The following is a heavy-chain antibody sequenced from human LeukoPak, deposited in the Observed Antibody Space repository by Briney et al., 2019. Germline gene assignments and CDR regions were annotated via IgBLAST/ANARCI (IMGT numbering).Heavy chain of an antibody. CDR1: SDSISRSNW. D-gene: IGHD3/OR15-3a*01. J-gene: IGHJ4*02. CDR3: ARRPWTYFDY. V-gene: IGHV4-4*02. CDR2: IYHSEST. Sequence: SETLSFTCVVSSDSISRSNWWTWVRQTPGKGLEWIGEIYHSESTNYNPSLGSRVTISLDKSKNQFSLKVISVTAADTAVYYCARRPWTYFDYWGQGILVTVSS.